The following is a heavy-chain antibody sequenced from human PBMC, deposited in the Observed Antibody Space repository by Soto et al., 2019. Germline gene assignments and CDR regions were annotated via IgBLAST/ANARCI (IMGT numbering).Heavy chain of an antibody. J-gene: IGHJ4*02. D-gene: IGHD2-2*01. CDR2: ITGSGGNT. Sequence: EMQLLESGGGLVQFGGSLRLSCAASGFTFSDSAMSWVRQAPGKGLEWVSAITGSGGNTFYADSVKGRFTISRDNSKSTLFLQMHSLRAEDTAIYYCAKGVLGYCSSTSCYAYDFWGQGTLVTVSS. V-gene: IGHV3-23*01. CDR1: GFTFSDSA. CDR3: AKGVLGYCSSTSCYAYDF.